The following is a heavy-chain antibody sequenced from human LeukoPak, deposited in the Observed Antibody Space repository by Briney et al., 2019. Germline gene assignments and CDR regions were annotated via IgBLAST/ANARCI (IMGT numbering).Heavy chain of an antibody. V-gene: IGHV4-34*01. D-gene: IGHD1-7*01. CDR3: GRYQLPDF. CDR1: GGSFSGYY. Sequence: PSETLSLTCAVYGGSFSGYYWSWIRQPPGKGLEWIGEINHSGSTNYNPSLKSRVTISVDTSKNQFSLKLSSVTAADTAVYYCGRYQLPDFWGQGTLVTVSS. J-gene: IGHJ4*02. CDR2: INHSGST.